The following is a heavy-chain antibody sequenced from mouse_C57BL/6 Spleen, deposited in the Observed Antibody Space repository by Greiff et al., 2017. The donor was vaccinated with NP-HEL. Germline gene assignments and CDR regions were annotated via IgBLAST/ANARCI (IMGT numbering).Heavy chain of an antibody. J-gene: IGHJ4*01. CDR2: ISSCSSTI. Sequence: EVMLVESGGGLVKPGGSLKLSCAASGFTFSDYGMHWVRQAPEKGLAWVAYISSCSSTIYYADTVKGRFTFSRDNAKNTLFLKMTSLRSEDTAMYYCAKNGNYYGSRFAMDYWGQGTSVTVSS. V-gene: IGHV5-17*01. D-gene: IGHD1-1*01. CDR1: GFTFSDYG. CDR3: AKNGNYYGSRFAMDY.